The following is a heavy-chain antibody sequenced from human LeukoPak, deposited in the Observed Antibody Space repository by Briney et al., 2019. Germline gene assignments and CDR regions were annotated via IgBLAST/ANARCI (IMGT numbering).Heavy chain of an antibody. Sequence: GASVKVSCKASGGTFSSYAISWVRQAPGQGLEWMGGISPIFGTANYAQKFQGRVTITTDESTSTAYMELSSLRSEDTAVYYCARDGSGRNFDYWGQGTLATVSS. D-gene: IGHD3-10*01. CDR2: ISPIFGTA. CDR1: GGTFSSYA. CDR3: ARDGSGRNFDY. J-gene: IGHJ4*02. V-gene: IGHV1-69*05.